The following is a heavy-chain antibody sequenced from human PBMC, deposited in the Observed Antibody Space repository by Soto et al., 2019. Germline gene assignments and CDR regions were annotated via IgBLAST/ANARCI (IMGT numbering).Heavy chain of an antibody. CDR1: GFTFASYV. CDR3: ANAEHPRRSIGFDY. V-gene: IGHV3-23*01. Sequence: GGSLRLSCAGSGFTFASYVMTWVRQAPGKGLEWVSSISATGGSTYYAGSVKCRFTISRDNSKNTLFLQMNSLRAEDTAIYYCANAEHPRRSIGFDYWGQGTLVTVSS. CDR2: ISATGGST. J-gene: IGHJ4*02. D-gene: IGHD3-16*02.